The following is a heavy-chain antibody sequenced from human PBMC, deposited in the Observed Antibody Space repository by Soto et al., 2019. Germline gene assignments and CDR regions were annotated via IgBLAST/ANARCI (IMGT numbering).Heavy chain of an antibody. V-gene: IGHV1-18*01. CDR3: ARRANPHIDA. CDR1: AYNLAGDG. J-gene: IGHJ6*02. CDR2: INVHSGDT. Sequence: QVQVVQSGGEMKKPGASVKVSCKPSAYNLAGDGFTWVRQAPGQGLEWMGWINVHSGDTNYAQKFQDRFSLTTDTSTRKVYMEWRNLRSDDTDVYYCARRANPHIDAWGQGTKVIVSS. D-gene: IGHD1-26*01.